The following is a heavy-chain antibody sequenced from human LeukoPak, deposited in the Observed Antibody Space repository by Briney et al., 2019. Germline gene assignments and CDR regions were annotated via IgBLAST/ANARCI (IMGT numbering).Heavy chain of an antibody. CDR3: ARRPTWIQLLGAFDI. V-gene: IGHV4-59*01. J-gene: IGHJ3*02. Sequence: SETLSLTCTLSVGSMSRYYWSWIRQPPGEGVEWIGYIYYSGSTKYNPSLKSRVTISVDTSKNQFSLKLSSVTAAGTAVYYCARRPTWIQLLGAFDIWGQGTMVTVSS. D-gene: IGHD5-18*01. CDR1: VGSMSRYY. CDR2: IYYSGST.